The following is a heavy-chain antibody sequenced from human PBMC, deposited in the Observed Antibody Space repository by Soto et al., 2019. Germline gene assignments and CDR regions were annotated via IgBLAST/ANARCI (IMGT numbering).Heavy chain of an antibody. CDR2: IYPSDSDT. CDR3: ARRESSYYGMDV. Sequence: PGESLKISLKASGYSFTNYWISWVRQMPGKGLEWMGIIYPSDSDTRYSPSFQGQVTISADKSINTAYLQWSSLKASDTAMYYCARRESSYYGMDVWGQGTTVTVSS. V-gene: IGHV5-51*01. D-gene: IGHD3-10*01. J-gene: IGHJ6*02. CDR1: GYSFTNYW.